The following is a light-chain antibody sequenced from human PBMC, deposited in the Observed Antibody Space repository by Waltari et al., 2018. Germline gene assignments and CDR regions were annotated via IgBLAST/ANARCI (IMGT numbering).Light chain of an antibody. Sequence: SYDLTQPPSVSVSPGQTANITCSGDKLGDKFAYWYQQKPGQSPVLVVFQDTKRPSGIPERFSGSKFGNIATLTISGTQAMDEADYYCQTWDSSTAFVVFGGGTKLTVL. CDR2: QDT. J-gene: IGLJ2*01. V-gene: IGLV3-1*01. CDR1: KLGDKF. CDR3: QTWDSSTAFVV.